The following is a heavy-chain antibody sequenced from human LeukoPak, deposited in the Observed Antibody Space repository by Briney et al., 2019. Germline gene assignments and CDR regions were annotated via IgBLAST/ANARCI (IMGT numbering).Heavy chain of an antibody. CDR1: GFTFSSYA. J-gene: IGHJ4*02. V-gene: IGHV3-30*14. D-gene: IGHD1-26*01. CDR2: ISYDGSNK. CDR3: SRALGGSNYVYYFDD. Sequence: PGRSLRLSCAASGFTFSSYAMHWVRQAPGKGLEWVAVISYDGSNKYYADSVKGRFTISRDYSKNTLFLQVNSLRAEDTAVYYCSRALGGSNYVYYFDDWGQGTLVTVSS.